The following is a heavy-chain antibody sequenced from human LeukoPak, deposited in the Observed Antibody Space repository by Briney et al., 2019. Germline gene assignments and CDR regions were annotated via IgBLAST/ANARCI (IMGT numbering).Heavy chain of an antibody. J-gene: IGHJ6*02. V-gene: IGHV3-30-3*01. Sequence: GGSLRLSCAASGFTFSSYAMHWVRQAPGKGLEWVAVISYDGSNKYYADSVKGRFTISRDNAKNSLYLQMNSLRAEDTAVYYCARDWSSSWYNGYYYGMDVWGQGTTVTVSS. CDR1: GFTFSSYA. D-gene: IGHD6-13*01. CDR3: ARDWSSSWYNGYYYGMDV. CDR2: ISYDGSNK.